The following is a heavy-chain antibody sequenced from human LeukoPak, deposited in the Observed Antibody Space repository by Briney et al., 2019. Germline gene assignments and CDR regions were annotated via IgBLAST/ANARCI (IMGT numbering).Heavy chain of an antibody. CDR3: AKDYLDIVVVPAALDAFDI. J-gene: IGHJ3*02. D-gene: IGHD2-2*03. V-gene: IGHV3-33*06. CDR1: GFTFSRFG. Sequence: GGSLRLSCAASGFTFSRFGMHWVRQAPGKGLEWVAVIWYDGSNKYYADFVKGRFTISRDNSKNTLYLQMNSLRAEDTAVYYCAKDYLDIVVVPAALDAFDIWGQGTMVTVSS. CDR2: IWYDGSNK.